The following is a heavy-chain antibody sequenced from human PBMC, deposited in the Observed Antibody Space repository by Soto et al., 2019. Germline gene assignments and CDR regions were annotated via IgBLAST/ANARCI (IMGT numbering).Heavy chain of an antibody. D-gene: IGHD6-6*01. V-gene: IGHV1-69*12. CDR3: ARTASIAAREYYYYGMDV. CDR2: IIPIFGTA. J-gene: IGHJ6*02. Sequence: QVQLVQSGAEVKKPGSSVKVSCKASGGTFSSYAISWVRQAPGQGLEWMGGIIPIFGTANYAQRFQGRVTITADESTSTAYMELSSLRSEDTAVYYCARTASIAAREYYYYGMDVWGQGTTVTVSS. CDR1: GGTFSSYA.